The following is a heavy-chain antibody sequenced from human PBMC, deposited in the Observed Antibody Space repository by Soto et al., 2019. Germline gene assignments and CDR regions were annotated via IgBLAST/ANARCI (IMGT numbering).Heavy chain of an antibody. D-gene: IGHD3-16*01. CDR1: GYTFINFG. V-gene: IGHV1-18*01. Sequence: QVQLVQSGAEVKKPGASVKVSCKAYGYTFINFGIRWVRQAAGQGLEWMGWISAYNGNTNSAQRFQGTVTRHTDTTTSTAYMEVRSMRTDASAGYDCARGGTPIDYWGQGTLVTFSP. J-gene: IGHJ4*02. CDR2: ISAYNGNT. CDR3: ARGGTPIDY.